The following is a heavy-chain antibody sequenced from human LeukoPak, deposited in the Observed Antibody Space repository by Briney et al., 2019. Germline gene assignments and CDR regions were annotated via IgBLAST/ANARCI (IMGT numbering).Heavy chain of an antibody. CDR2: ISYDGSNK. CDR1: GFTFSSYA. D-gene: IGHD6-19*01. V-gene: IGHV3-30-3*01. CDR3: VRDFSSGSIAVAGPDY. J-gene: IGHJ4*02. Sequence: GGSLRLSCETAGFTFSSYAMHWVRQAPGKGLEWVAVISYDGSNKYYADSVKGRFTISRDNSKNTLYLQMNSLRAEDTAVYYCVRDFSSGSIAVAGPDYWGQGTLVTVSS.